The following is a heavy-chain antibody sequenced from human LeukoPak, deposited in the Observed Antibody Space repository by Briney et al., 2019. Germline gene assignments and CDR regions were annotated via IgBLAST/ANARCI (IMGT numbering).Heavy chain of an antibody. D-gene: IGHD2-15*01. J-gene: IGHJ3*02. V-gene: IGHV1-18*01. CDR1: GYTFTSYG. CDR2: ISAYNGNT. Sequence: ASVKVSCKASGYTFTSYGISWVRQAPGQGLEWMGWISAYNGNTNYAQKLQGRVTMTTDTSTSTAYMELRSLRSDDTAVYYCARDTGATHCSGGRCYSGETFDIWGQGTMVTVSS. CDR3: ARDTGATHCSGGRCYSGETFDI.